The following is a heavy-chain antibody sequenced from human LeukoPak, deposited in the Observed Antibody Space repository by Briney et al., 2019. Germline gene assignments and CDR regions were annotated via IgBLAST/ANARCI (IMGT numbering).Heavy chain of an antibody. V-gene: IGHV3-30*02. D-gene: IGHD3-22*01. CDR3: AKDPQYYESSGYADY. Sequence: GGSLGLSCAAPGFIFSSFGMHWVRQAPGKGLEWVAXIRYDGSNPYYADSVKGRFTISRDNAKNTLYLQMNSLRVEETAVYYCAKDPQYYESSGYADYWGQGTLVTVSS. J-gene: IGHJ4*02. CDR1: GFIFSSFG. CDR2: IRYDGSNP.